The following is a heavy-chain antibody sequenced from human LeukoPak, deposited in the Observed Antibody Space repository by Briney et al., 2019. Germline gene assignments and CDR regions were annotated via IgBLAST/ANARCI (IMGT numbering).Heavy chain of an antibody. CDR3: AKEAIYCSGGSCYSSGLDY. V-gene: IGHV3-30*18. J-gene: IGHJ4*02. CDR2: ISYDGSNK. Sequence: PGGSLRLSCAASGFTFSSYGMHWVRQAPGKGLEWVAVISYDGSNKYYADSVKGRFTISRDNSKNTLYLQMNSLRAEDTAVYYCAKEAIYCSGGSCYSSGLDYWGQGILVTVSS. CDR1: GFTFSSYG. D-gene: IGHD2-15*01.